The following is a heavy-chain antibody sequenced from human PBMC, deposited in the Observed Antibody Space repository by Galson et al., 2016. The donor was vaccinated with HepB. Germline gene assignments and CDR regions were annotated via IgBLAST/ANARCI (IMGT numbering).Heavy chain of an antibody. D-gene: IGHD4-17*01. J-gene: IGHJ4*02. V-gene: IGHV1-18*01. CDR2: ISADNGNT. Sequence: SVKVSCKASGYTFTRYGISWVRQAPGQGLEWMGWISADNGNTKYAQTLQGRVTMTTDISRSSAYMELRGLKSDDTAVYYCARERGTTETTGELDYWGQGTLVTVSS. CDR3: ARERGTTETTGELDY. CDR1: GYTFTRYG.